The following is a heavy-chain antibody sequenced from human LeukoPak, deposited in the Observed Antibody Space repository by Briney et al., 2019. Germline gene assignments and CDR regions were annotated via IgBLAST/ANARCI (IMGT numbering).Heavy chain of an antibody. CDR2: IYHSGTT. Sequence: SETLSLTCTVSGYSISGGYYWGWIRQPPGKGLEWIGSIYHSGTTYYNPSLKGRFTISVDTSKNQFSLKLSTLTAADTAVYDCAGAEYGSGSYLGYWGQGTVVTVSA. CDR3: AGAEYGSGSYLGY. CDR1: GYSISGGYY. D-gene: IGHD3-10*01. V-gene: IGHV4-38-2*02. J-gene: IGHJ4*02.